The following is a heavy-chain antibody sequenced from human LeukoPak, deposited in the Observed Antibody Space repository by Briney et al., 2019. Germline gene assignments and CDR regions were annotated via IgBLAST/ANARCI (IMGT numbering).Heavy chain of an antibody. Sequence: GGSLRLSCAASGFTFSSYGMHWVRQAPGKGLEWVAVISYDGSNKYYADSVKGRFTISRDNSKNTLYLQMNSLRAEDTAVYYCAKDLGVGVRGGHYFDYWGQGTLVTVSS. CDR3: AKDLGVGVRGGHYFDY. V-gene: IGHV3-30*18. CDR2: ISYDGSNK. D-gene: IGHD3-10*01. CDR1: GFTFSSYG. J-gene: IGHJ4*02.